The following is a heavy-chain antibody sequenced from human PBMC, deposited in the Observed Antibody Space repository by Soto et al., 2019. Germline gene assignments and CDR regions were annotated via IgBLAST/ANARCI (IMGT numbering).Heavy chain of an antibody. V-gene: IGHV3-7*01. CDR3: ARGGNGYENWPPYYYYGMDV. Sequence: LRLSCAASGFTFDNYWMTWVRQAPGKGLEWVAHIKQDGGQTYYVDSVKGRFTISRDNAKTSLYLQMNSLRAEDTSVYFCARGGNGYENWPPYYYYGMDVWGQGTTVTVSS. J-gene: IGHJ6*02. CDR2: IKQDGGQT. D-gene: IGHD5-12*01. CDR1: GFTFDNYW.